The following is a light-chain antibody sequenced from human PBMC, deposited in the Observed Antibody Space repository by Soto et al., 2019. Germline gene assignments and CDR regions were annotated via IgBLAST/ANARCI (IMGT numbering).Light chain of an antibody. CDR2: GAS. CDR1: RSIGTY. J-gene: IGKJ3*01. CDR3: QQRSNWPFT. Sequence: IVLPQSPATLSLSPGERATLSCLASRSIGTYFAWYQQKPGQAPRLLMYGASNRATGIPARCSGSGSATDFTLAISSLETADFAVYYCQQRSNWPFTFGPGPIVDIK. V-gene: IGKV3-11*01.